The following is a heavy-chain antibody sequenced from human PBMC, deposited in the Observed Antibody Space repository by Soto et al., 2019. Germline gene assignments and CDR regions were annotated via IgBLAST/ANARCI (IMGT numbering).Heavy chain of an antibody. Sequence: QVQLEESGGGVVQPGRSLRLSCAASEFTFSSHAMHWVRQAPGKGLEWVAVISYDGSNKYYADSVKGRFTISRDNSKNTLHLQMDSLRPEDTAVYHCVRDRVVAGIGEVDYWGQGTLVTVSS. CDR2: ISYDGSNK. CDR3: VRDRVVAGIGEVDY. J-gene: IGHJ4*02. V-gene: IGHV3-30-3*01. CDR1: EFTFSSHA. D-gene: IGHD6-19*01.